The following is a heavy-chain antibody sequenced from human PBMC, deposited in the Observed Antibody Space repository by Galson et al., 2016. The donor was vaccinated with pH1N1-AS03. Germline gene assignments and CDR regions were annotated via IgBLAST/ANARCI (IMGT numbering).Heavy chain of an antibody. Sequence: SLRLSCAASGFPFSNSGMHWVRQAPGKGLEWVALIWYDGSSQHYTDSVKGRFTISRDNSENTLYLQMNSLRPEDTAVYYCVVWHSSAVRWGFDYWGQGTLVTVSS. CDR1: GFPFSNSG. CDR3: VVWHSSAVRWGFDY. CDR2: IWYDGSSQ. V-gene: IGHV3-33*01. D-gene: IGHD3-22*01. J-gene: IGHJ4*02.